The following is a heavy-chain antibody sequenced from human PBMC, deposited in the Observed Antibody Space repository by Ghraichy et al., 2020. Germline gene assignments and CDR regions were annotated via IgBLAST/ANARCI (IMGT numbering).Heavy chain of an antibody. CDR3: ARGGTFFRVDTNYFHP. CDR2: IYHSGIT. D-gene: IGHD3-3*01. J-gene: IGHJ5*02. CDR1: GGSLSSGDYY. V-gene: IGHV4-30-4*01. Sequence: SETLSLTCNVSGGSLSSGDYYWTWIRQPPGQGLEWIGYIYHSGITYYNPSLKSRVMMSVDTSKNHFSLKLTSVTAADTALYYCARGGTFFRVDTNYFHPWGQGTRVTVSS.